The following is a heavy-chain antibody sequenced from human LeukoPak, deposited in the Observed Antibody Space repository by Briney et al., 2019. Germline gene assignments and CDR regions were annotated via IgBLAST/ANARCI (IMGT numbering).Heavy chain of an antibody. CDR2: INPHSGGT. J-gene: IGHJ4*02. V-gene: IGHV1-2*02. CDR3: ASIGGTSLEY. Sequence: ASVKVSCKASGYTFTDHYMHWVRQAPGQGLEWVGWINPHSGGTNYAQKFQGRVTMTRDTSINTAYMEVSRLRSDDTAVYYCASIGGTSLEYWGQGTLVTVSS. CDR1: GYTFTDHY. D-gene: IGHD4-23*01.